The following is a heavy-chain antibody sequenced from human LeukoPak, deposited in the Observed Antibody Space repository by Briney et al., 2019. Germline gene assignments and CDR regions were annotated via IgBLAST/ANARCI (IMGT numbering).Heavy chain of an antibody. J-gene: IGHJ4*02. CDR1: GFTVTNNY. D-gene: IGHD1-7*01. V-gene: IGHV3-66*01. CDR2: IYGGGAT. CDR3: ARGPYNWNYPRGVLDY. Sequence: GGSLRLSCAASGFTVTNNYMSWVRQAPGKGLEWVSVIYGGGATDYVDSVKGRFSIFRDNSKNTLYLQMNSLRTEDTAVYYCARGPYNWNYPRGVLDYWGQGTLATVSS.